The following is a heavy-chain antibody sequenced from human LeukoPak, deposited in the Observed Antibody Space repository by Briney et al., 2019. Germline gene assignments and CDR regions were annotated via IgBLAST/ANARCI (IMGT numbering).Heavy chain of an antibody. J-gene: IGHJ4*02. V-gene: IGHV1-2*02. CDR3: ARTYDSSGYDY. D-gene: IGHD3-22*01. Sequence: ASVKVSCKASGYTFTGYYMHWVRQAPGQGLEGMGWINPNSGGTNYAQKFQGRVTMTRDTSISTAYMELSRLRSDDTAVYYCARTYDSSGYDYWGQGTLVNVSS. CDR2: INPNSGGT. CDR1: GYTFTGYY.